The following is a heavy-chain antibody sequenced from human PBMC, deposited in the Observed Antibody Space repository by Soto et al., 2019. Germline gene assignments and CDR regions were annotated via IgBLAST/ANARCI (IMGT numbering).Heavy chain of an antibody. CDR2: IYYSGST. J-gene: IGHJ4*02. Sequence: TSETLSLTCTVSGGSISSYYWSWIRQPPGKGLEWIGYIYYSGSTNYNPSLKSRVTISVDTSKNQFSLKLSSVTAADTAVYYCASSPIYCSSTSCYRDHSFDYWGQGTLVTVSS. CDR1: GGSISSYY. D-gene: IGHD2-2*01. CDR3: ASSPIYCSSTSCYRDHSFDY. V-gene: IGHV4-59*08.